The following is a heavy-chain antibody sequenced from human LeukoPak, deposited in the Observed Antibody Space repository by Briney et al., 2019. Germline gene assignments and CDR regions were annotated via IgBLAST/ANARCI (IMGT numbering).Heavy chain of an antibody. CDR1: GFTFNNAW. D-gene: IGHD1-26*01. CDR3: TTGGRNGAFQFDS. CDR2: IKSETDGGAT. V-gene: IGHV3-15*01. J-gene: IGHJ4*02. Sequence: GGSLRLSCAASGFTFNNAWMSWVRQAPGKGLEWVARIKSETDGGATHYAAPVQGRFTISRDDSEKTLFLQMNSLKTEGTAVYYCTTGGRNGAFQFDSWGQGTLVTVSS.